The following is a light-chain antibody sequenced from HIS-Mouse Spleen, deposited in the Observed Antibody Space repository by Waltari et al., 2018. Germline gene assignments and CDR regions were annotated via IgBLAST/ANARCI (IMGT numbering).Light chain of an antibody. CDR1: QGISNY. Sequence: DIQMTQSPSSLSASVGDRVTITCRASQGISNYLAWYQQKPGKVPKRLFYAASTLQSGVPSRFSGSGSGTDFTLTISSLHPEDVATYYCQKYNSAPRVTFGPGTKVDIK. V-gene: IGKV1-27*01. CDR2: AAS. CDR3: QKYNSAPRVT. J-gene: IGKJ3*01.